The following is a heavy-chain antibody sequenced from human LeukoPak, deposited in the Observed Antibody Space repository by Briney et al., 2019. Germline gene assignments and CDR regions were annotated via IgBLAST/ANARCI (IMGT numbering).Heavy chain of an antibody. Sequence: ASVRVSCTASGYTFTSYGISWVRQAPGQGLEWMGWISAYNGNTNYAQKLQGRVTMTTDTSTSTAYMELRSLRSDDTAVYYCARGGDPYYYDSSGYLYYFDYWGQGTLVTVSP. J-gene: IGHJ4*02. CDR1: GYTFTSYG. CDR2: ISAYNGNT. CDR3: ARGGDPYYYDSSGYLYYFDY. D-gene: IGHD3-22*01. V-gene: IGHV1-18*01.